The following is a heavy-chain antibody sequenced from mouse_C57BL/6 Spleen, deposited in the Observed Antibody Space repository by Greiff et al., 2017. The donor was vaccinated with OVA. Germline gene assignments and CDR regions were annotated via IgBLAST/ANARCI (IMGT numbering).Heavy chain of an antibody. CDR1: GYTFTSYT. J-gene: IGHJ2*01. CDR3: ARESYYYGSSFDY. V-gene: IGHV1-4*01. CDR2: INPSSGYT. Sequence: VQLQQSGAELVRPGASVKLSCTASGYTFTSYTMHWVKQRPGQGLEWIGYINPSSGYTKYNQKFKDKATLTADKSSSTAYMQLSSLTSEDSAVYYCARESYYYGSSFDYWGQGTTLTVSS. D-gene: IGHD1-1*01.